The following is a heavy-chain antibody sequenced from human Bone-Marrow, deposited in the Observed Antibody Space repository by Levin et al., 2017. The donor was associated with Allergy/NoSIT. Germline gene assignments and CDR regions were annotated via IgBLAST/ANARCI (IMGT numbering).Heavy chain of an antibody. Sequence: ESGPTLVKPTQTLTLTCTFSGLSLSTSEVAVGWIRQPPGKGLEWLAIIFWDDDKRYSPSLQSRVTVTKDGSKNQVVFTMTNMDPVDTATYYCALSNFFDSLGYYYPNAFNMWGQGTVVTVSS. V-gene: IGHV2-5*02. CDR1: GLSLSTSEVA. CDR2: IFWDDDK. CDR3: ALSNFFDSLGYYYPNAFNM. D-gene: IGHD3-22*01. J-gene: IGHJ3*02.